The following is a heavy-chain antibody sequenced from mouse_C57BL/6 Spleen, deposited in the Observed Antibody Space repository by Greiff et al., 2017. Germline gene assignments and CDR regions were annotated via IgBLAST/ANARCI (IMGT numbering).Heavy chain of an antibody. J-gene: IGHJ2*01. V-gene: IGHV1-52*01. Sequence: VQLQQPGAELVRPGSSVKLSCKASGYTFTSYWMHWVKQRPIQGLEWIGNIDPSDSETHYNQKFKDKATLTVDKSSSTAYMQLSSLTSEDSAVYYCARGTTVVPTLYYFDYWGQGTTLTVSS. CDR1: GYTFTSYW. D-gene: IGHD1-1*01. CDR2: IDPSDSET. CDR3: ARGTTVVPTLYYFDY.